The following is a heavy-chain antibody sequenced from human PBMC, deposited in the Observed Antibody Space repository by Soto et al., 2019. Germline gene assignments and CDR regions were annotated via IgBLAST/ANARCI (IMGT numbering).Heavy chain of an antibody. V-gene: IGHV4-34*01. CDR2: INHSGST. Sequence: SETLSLTCAVYGGSFSGYYWSWIRQPPGKGLEWIGEINHSGSTNYNPSLKSRVTISVDTSNNQFSLKLSSVTAADTAVYYCASRVVATISDPYNWFDPWGQGTLVTVSS. D-gene: IGHD5-12*01. CDR3: ASRVVATISDPYNWFDP. CDR1: GGSFSGYY. J-gene: IGHJ5*02.